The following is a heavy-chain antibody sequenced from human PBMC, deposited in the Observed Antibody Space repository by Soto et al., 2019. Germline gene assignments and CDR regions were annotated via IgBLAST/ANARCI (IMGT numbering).Heavy chain of an antibody. CDR3: ARDLSGTTSIFDYYYYMDV. J-gene: IGHJ6*03. D-gene: IGHD1-1*01. CDR1: GGSISSYY. V-gene: IGHV4-59*01. Sequence: LSLTCTVSGGSISSYYWSWIRQPPGKGLEWIGYIYYSGSTNYNPSLKSRVTISVDTSKNQFSLKLSSVTAADTAVYYCARDLSGTTSIFDYYYYMDVWGKGTTVTVSS. CDR2: IYYSGST.